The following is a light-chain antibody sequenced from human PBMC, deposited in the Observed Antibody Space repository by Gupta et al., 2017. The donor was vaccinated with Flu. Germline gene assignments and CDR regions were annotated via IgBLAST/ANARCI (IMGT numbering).Light chain of an antibody. Sequence: DIGMAQSPIPLARTPGDPAFLSCRSNQSLLHNNGYNYLDWNLQKSGQSPHVLIYLGANRASGVPDRFSGGGSGTDFTLRISRVEAEDVGVYCCMQALQPFGPGTTVDIK. V-gene: IGKV2-28*01. CDR1: QSLLHNNGYNY. CDR2: LGA. J-gene: IGKJ3*01. CDR3: MQALQP.